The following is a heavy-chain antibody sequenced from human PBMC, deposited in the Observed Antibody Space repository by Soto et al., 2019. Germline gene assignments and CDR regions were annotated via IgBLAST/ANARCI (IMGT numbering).Heavy chain of an antibody. V-gene: IGHV3-30*18. CDR2: ISYDGSNQ. CDR1: GFTFNIYC. J-gene: IGHJ4*02. CDR3: AKDQASGQGSFDS. Sequence: XESLGLSCAASGFTFNIYCMHWVRQAPDKGLEWVALISYDGSNQYYADSVKGRFTISRDNSKNTLFLQMNSLRADDTAVYYCAKDQASGQGSFDSWGQGTLVTVSS.